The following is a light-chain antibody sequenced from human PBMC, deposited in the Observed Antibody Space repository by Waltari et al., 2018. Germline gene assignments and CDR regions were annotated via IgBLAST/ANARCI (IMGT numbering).Light chain of an antibody. CDR2: EVS. CDR3: CLYAGSSTPYV. V-gene: IGLV2-23*02. J-gene: IGLJ1*01. CDR1: SSDVGSYNL. Sequence: QSALTQPASVSGSPGQSITISCTGTSSDVGSYNLVSWYRQHPGKAPKLLIYEVSKRPSGVSNRFSGSKSGNAASLTISGLQAEDEADYYCCLYAGSSTPYVFGTGTKVTVL.